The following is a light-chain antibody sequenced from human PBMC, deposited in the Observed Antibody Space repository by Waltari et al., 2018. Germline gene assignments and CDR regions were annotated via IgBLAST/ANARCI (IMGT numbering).Light chain of an antibody. CDR3: STWDISLNSHV. Sequence: QAGLTQPPSVSKGLRQTATLTCTGNNNNVGNQEALWLQQHQGRPPKLLSYRNNDRPSGISERFSASRSGNTASLTITGLQPEDEADYYCSTWDISLNSHVFGTGTKVTVL. CDR2: RNN. V-gene: IGLV10-54*04. CDR1: NNNVGNQE. J-gene: IGLJ1*01.